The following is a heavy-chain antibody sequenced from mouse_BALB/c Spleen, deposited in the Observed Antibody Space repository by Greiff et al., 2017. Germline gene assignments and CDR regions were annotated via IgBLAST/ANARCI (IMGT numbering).Heavy chain of an antibody. CDR1: GFTFSSYG. CDR2: ISSGGSYT. J-gene: IGHJ3*01. D-gene: IGHD3-3*01. Sequence: DVQLVESGGDLVKPGGSLKLSCAASGFTFSSYGMSWVRQTPDKRLEWVATISSGGSYTYYPDSVKGRFTISRDNAKNTLYLQMSSLKSEDTAMYYCARHRGRGFFDYWGQGTLVTVSA. V-gene: IGHV5-6*01. CDR3: ARHRGRGFFDY.